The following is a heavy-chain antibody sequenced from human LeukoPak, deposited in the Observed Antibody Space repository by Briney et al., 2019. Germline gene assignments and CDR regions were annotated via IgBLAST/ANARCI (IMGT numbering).Heavy chain of an antibody. V-gene: IGHV1-46*01. CDR2: INPSGGST. D-gene: IGHD2-21*02. Sequence: EASVKVSCKASGYTFTGYYMHWVRQAPGQGLEWMGIINPSGGSTSYAQKFQGRVTMTRDMSTSTVYMELSSLRSEDTAVYYCARGPPLIVVVTAIQDYWGQGTLVTVSS. CDR3: ARGPPLIVVVTAIQDY. J-gene: IGHJ4*02. CDR1: GYTFTGYY.